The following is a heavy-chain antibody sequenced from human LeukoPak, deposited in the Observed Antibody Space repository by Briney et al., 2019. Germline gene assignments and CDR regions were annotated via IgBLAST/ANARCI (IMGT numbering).Heavy chain of an antibody. D-gene: IGHD2-2*01. Sequence: ASVKVSCKASGYTFTSYYMHWVRQAPGQGLEWMGIINPSGGSTSYAQKFQGRVTMTRDTSTSTVYMELSSLRSEDTAVYYCATQGPSSTQLDGYYYYYYMDVWGKGTTVTVSS. CDR2: INPSGGST. CDR1: GYTFTSYY. J-gene: IGHJ6*03. CDR3: ATQGPSSTQLDGYYYYYYMDV. V-gene: IGHV1-46*01.